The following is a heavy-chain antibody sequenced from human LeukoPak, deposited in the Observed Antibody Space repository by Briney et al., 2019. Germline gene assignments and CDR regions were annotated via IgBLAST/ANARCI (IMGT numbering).Heavy chain of an antibody. Sequence: PSETLSLTCTVSGGSINSNTYFWGWIRQPPGKGLEWIGSIYYSGSTYYNPSLKSRVTISVDTSKNQFSLKLSSVTAADTAVYYCARDDYYDSSGYPLGDAFDIWGQGTMVTVSS. CDR3: ARDDYYDSSGYPLGDAFDI. CDR2: IYYSGST. V-gene: IGHV4-39*02. J-gene: IGHJ3*02. D-gene: IGHD3-22*01. CDR1: GGSINSNTYF.